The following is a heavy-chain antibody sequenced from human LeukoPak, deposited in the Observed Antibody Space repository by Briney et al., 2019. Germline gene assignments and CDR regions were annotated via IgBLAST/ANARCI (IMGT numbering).Heavy chain of an antibody. V-gene: IGHV3-30-3*01. CDR3: ARILVGATTGTFDY. CDR1: GFTFSSYA. D-gene: IGHD1-26*01. Sequence: GGSLRLSCAASGFTFSSYAMHWVRQAPGKGLEWVAVILYDGSNKYYADSVKGRFTISRDNSKNTLYLQMNSLRAEDTAVYYCARILVGATTGTFDYWGQGTLVTVSS. CDR2: ILYDGSNK. J-gene: IGHJ4*02.